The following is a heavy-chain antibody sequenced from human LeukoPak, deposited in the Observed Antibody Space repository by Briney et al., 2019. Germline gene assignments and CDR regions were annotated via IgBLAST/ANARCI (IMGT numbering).Heavy chain of an antibody. CDR3: ASLPDKYYDSSGYYDG. D-gene: IGHD3-22*01. CDR2: IIPIFGTA. Sequence: GASVKVSCKAAGDTFSSYAISWVRQAPGQGLEWMGGIIPIFGTANYAQKFQGRVTITADESTSTAYMELSSLRSEDTAVYYCASLPDKYYDSSGYYDGWGQGTLVTVSS. J-gene: IGHJ4*02. V-gene: IGHV1-69*13. CDR1: GDTFSSYA.